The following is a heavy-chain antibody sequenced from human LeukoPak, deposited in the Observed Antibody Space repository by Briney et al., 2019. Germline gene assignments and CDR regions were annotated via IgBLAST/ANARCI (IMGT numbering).Heavy chain of an antibody. D-gene: IGHD1-26*01. V-gene: IGHV4-59*01. CDR2: IYYSRST. Sequence: SETLSLTCTVSGGSISSYYWSWIRQPPGKGLEWIGYIYYSRSTNYNPSLKSRVTISVDTSKNQFSLKLSSVTAADTAVYYCASSVGATGGDFDYWGQGTLVTVSS. CDR1: GGSISSYY. CDR3: ASSVGATGGDFDY. J-gene: IGHJ4*02.